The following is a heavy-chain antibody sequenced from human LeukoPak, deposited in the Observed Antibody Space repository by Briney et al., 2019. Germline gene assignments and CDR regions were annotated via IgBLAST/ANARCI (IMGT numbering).Heavy chain of an antibody. V-gene: IGHV4-59*08. CDR3: ARHRSYFGMDV. J-gene: IGHJ6*02. CDR2: IYNSGST. D-gene: IGHD3-10*01. CDR1: GGFISSDF. Sequence: SETLSLTCTVSGGFISSDFWSWMRQPPGKGLEWIGYIYNSGSTSYNPSLKSRVTISVDTSNNQFSLNLSSVTAADTAVYYCARHRSYFGMDVWGHGTTVTVSS.